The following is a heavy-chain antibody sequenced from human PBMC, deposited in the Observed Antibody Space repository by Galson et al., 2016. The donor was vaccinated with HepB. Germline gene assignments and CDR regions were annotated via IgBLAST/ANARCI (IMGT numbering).Heavy chain of an antibody. CDR3: ARERPAMVVAAFDY. CDR1: GFHFSSYG. J-gene: IGHJ4*02. D-gene: IGHD2-21*01. Sequence: SLRLSCAASGFHFSSYGMHWVRQAPGKGLEWVALIWYDGNNKSYASSVKGRFTISRDNSKNTLYLQMNSLRAEDTAVYYCARERPAMVVAAFDYWGQGTLVTVSS. V-gene: IGHV3-33*01. CDR2: IWYDGNNK.